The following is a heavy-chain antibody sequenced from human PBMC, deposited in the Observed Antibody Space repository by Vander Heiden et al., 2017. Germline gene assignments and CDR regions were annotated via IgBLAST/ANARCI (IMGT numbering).Heavy chain of an antibody. V-gene: IGHV1-69*01. J-gene: IGHJ6*02. CDR2: IIPIFGTA. Sequence: QVQLVQSGAEVKKPGSSVKVSCKASGGTFSSYAIRWVRQAPGQGVGWMGGIIPIFGTANYAQKFQGRVTITADESTSTAYMELSSLRSEDTAVYYCARLRGYDSSGYYYDYYYYGMDVWGQGTTVTVSS. D-gene: IGHD3-22*01. CDR3: ARLRGYDSSGYYYDYYYYGMDV. CDR1: GGTFSSYA.